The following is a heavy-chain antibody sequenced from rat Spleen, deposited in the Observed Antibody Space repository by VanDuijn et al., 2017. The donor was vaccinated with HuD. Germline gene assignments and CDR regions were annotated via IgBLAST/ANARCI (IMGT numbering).Heavy chain of an antibody. CDR3: ARHRGYSYYFDY. CDR2: ISTGGGNT. CDR1: GFTYSNYV. V-gene: IGHV5S13*01. D-gene: IGHD1-12*03. Sequence: EVQLVESGGGLVQPGRSLKLSCAASGFTYSNYVMAWVSQAPTKGLEWVASISTGGGNTYYRDSVKGRFTISRDNAKNTLYLQMDSLRSEDTATYYCARHRGYSYYFDYWGQGVMVTVSS. J-gene: IGHJ2*01.